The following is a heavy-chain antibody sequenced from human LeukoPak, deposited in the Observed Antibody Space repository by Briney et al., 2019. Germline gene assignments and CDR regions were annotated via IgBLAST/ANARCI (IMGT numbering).Heavy chain of an antibody. Sequence: RSGGSLRLSCAASGFTFDDYGMSWVRQAPGKGLEWVSGINRNGGSTGYADSVKGRFTISRDNAKNSLYLQMNCLRAGDTALYYCAGLGELLNYWGQGTLVTVSS. V-gene: IGHV3-20*04. J-gene: IGHJ4*02. CDR2: INRNGGST. CDR1: GFTFDDYG. D-gene: IGHD3-16*01. CDR3: AGLGELLNY.